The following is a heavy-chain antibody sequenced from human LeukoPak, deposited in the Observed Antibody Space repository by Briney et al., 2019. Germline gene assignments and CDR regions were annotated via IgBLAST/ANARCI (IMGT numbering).Heavy chain of an antibody. CDR1: GYTFTSYY. CDR3: ARSLFGSEAYYGMDV. D-gene: IGHD3-3*01. Sequence: GASVKVSCKASGYTFTSYYKHWVRQAPGQVLEWMGGLIPIFGTANYAQKFQGRVTITADESTSTAYMELSSLRSEDTAVYYCARSLFGSEAYYGMDVWGQGTTVTVSS. J-gene: IGHJ6*02. CDR2: LIPIFGTA. V-gene: IGHV1-69*13.